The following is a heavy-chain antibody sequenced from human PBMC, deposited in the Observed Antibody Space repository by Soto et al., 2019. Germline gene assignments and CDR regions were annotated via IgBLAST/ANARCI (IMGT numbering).Heavy chain of an antibody. J-gene: IGHJ3*02. CDR3: ARGYYDSRGQSNTFDI. CDR1: GASISSSY. CDR2: VHYSGNT. D-gene: IGHD3-22*01. Sequence: SETLSLTCTVSGASISSSYWSWIRQSPGKGLEWIGYVHYSGNTNYNPSLKSRVTISVDTSKNQFSLKLSSVTAADTAVYYCARGYYDSRGQSNTFDIWGQGTMVTVSS. V-gene: IGHV4-59*01.